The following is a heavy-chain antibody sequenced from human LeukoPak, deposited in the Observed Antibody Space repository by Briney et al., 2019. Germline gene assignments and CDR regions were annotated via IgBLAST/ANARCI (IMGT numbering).Heavy chain of an antibody. CDR1: GFTFDDYA. D-gene: IGHD3-3*01. V-gene: IGHV3-9*01. Sequence: GRSLRLSCAASGFTFDDYAMHWVRQAPGKGLEWVSGISWNSGSIGYADSVKGRFTISRDNAKNSLYLQMNSLRAEDTAVYYCARRGAHYDFWSGYYRYYFDYWGQGTLVTVSS. CDR3: ARRGAHYDFWSGYYRYYFDY. J-gene: IGHJ4*02. CDR2: ISWNSGSI.